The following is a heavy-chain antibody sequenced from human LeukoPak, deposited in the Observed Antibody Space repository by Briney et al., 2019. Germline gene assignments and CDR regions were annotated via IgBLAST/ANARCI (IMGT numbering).Heavy chain of an antibody. V-gene: IGHV2-5*02. D-gene: IGHD6-13*01. J-gene: IGHJ5*02. Sequence: SGPTLVKPTQTLTLTCTFSGFSLSTSGVGVGWIRQPPGKALEWLALIYWDDDKRYSPSLKSRLTITKDTSKNQVVLTMTNMDPVDTATYYCARIAAAGPYNWFDPWGQGTLVTVSS. CDR1: GFSLSTSGVG. CDR3: ARIAAAGPYNWFDP. CDR2: IYWDDDK.